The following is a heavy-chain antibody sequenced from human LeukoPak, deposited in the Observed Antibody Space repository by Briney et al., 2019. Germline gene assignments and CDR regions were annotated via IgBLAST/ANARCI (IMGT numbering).Heavy chain of an antibody. V-gene: IGHV3-30*03. CDR1: GFTFSSYG. J-gene: IGHJ5*02. Sequence: PGGSLRLSCAASGFTFSSYGMHWVRQAPGKGLEWVAVISYDGSNKYYADSVKGRFTISRDNSKNTLYLQMNSLRAEDTAVYYCARVALEGAIANWFDPWGQGTLVTVSS. CDR3: ARVALEGAIANWFDP. D-gene: IGHD3-16*02. CDR2: ISYDGSNK.